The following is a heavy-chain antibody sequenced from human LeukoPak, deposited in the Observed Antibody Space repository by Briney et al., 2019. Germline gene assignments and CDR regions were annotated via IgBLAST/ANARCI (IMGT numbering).Heavy chain of an antibody. Sequence: PGGSLRLSCVASGFTFRSNGIHWVRQAPGKGLEWVAYIWHDGTNEHYADSVKGRFTISIDNSDNTAHLQMNSLRAEDTALYYCVRDLYCSGSTCYRAFDIWGRGTMVTVSS. J-gene: IGHJ3*02. CDR2: IWHDGTNE. CDR3: VRDLYCSGSTCYRAFDI. V-gene: IGHV3-33*01. D-gene: IGHD2-15*01. CDR1: GFTFRSNG.